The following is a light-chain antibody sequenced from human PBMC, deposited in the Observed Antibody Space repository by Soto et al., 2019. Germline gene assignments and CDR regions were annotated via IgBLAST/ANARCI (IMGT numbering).Light chain of an antibody. V-gene: IGKV3-20*01. CDR3: QQYRSSPYT. CDR1: QSVSNSY. Sequence: EMVWTQSPGTLSLSPGERATLSCRASQSVSNSYLAWYQQKPGQAPRLLIYGASSRATGIPDRFSGSGSGTDFTLTISRLEPEDFAVYYCQQYRSSPYTFGQGTKLEIK. CDR2: GAS. J-gene: IGKJ2*01.